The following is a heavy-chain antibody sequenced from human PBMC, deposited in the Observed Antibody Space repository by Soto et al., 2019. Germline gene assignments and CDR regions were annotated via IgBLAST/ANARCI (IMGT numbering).Heavy chain of an antibody. V-gene: IGHV3-23*01. CDR1: GFTFSGFA. J-gene: IGHJ6*02. D-gene: IGHD2-8*01. Sequence: EVQLLESGGGLVQPGGSLRLSCAASGFTFSGFALNWVRQAPGKGLEWVSIISGSADSTFYADSVKGRFTISRDNSKNMLYLQINSLRAEDTAVYYCAKTRGAMIYAISVYGMDVWGQGTTVTVSS. CDR3: AKTRGAMIYAISVYGMDV. CDR2: ISGSADST.